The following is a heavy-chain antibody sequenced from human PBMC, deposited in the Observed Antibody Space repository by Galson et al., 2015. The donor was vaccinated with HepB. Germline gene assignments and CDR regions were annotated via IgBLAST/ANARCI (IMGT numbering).Heavy chain of an antibody. CDR3: VKGGHSGYDSWIHDAFDI. CDR2: ISSNGGST. J-gene: IGHJ3*02. D-gene: IGHD5-12*01. Sequence: SLRLSCAASGFTFSSYAMHWVRQAPGKGLEYVSAISSNGGSTYYADSVKGRFTISRDNSKNTLYLQMSSLRAEDTAVYYCVKGGHSGYDSWIHDAFDIWGQGTMVTVSS. V-gene: IGHV3-64D*06. CDR1: GFTFSSYA.